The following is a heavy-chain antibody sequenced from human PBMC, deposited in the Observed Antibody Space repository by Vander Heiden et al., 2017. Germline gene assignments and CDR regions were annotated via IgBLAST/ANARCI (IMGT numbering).Heavy chain of an antibody. J-gene: IGHJ5*02. CDR1: GFYFSRYT. D-gene: IGHD3-3*01. CDR2: ISSDGTHS. V-gene: IGHV3-30*01. Sequence: QVRLVESGGGVVQPGRSLWLSCAASGFYFSRYTMHWVRKIPEKGLEWLALISSDGTHSYYADSVKGRFTVSRDNSKDTLFLQLDTLRADDTALYYCARGDLVRFNHRRDWLDPWGQGTLVTVST. CDR3: ARGDLVRFNHRRDWLDP.